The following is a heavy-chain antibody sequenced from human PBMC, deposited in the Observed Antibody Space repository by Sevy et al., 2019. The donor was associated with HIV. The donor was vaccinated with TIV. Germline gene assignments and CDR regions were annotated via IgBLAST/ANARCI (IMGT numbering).Heavy chain of an antibody. CDR1: GFTFSSNW. CDR3: AREQQVTMLVVIGGLYFDL. V-gene: IGHV3-7*01. J-gene: IGHJ4*02. CDR2: VKQDMSEK. Sequence: GGSLRLSCVASGFTFSSNWMTWVRQAPGKGLEWVANVKQDMSEKYYADSVKGRFTISRDNAKNSLYLQMNSLGAEDTAVYYCAREQQVTMLVVIGGLYFDLWGQGTLVTVSS. D-gene: IGHD2-21*01.